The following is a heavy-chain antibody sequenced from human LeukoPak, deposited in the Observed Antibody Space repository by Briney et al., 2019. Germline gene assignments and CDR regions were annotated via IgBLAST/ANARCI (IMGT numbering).Heavy chain of an antibody. Sequence: SETLSLTCTVSGGSISGYYWSWIRQPPGKGLEWIGYIYYSGSTNYNPSLKSRVTISVDTSKNQFSLKLSSVTAADTAVYYCARGEQQLGYYFDYWGQGTLVTVSS. J-gene: IGHJ4*02. CDR2: IYYSGST. D-gene: IGHD6-13*01. V-gene: IGHV4-59*01. CDR3: ARGEQQLGYYFDY. CDR1: GGSISGYY.